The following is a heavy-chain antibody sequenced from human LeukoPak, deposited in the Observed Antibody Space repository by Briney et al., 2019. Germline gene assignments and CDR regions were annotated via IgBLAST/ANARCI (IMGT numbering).Heavy chain of an antibody. CDR1: GGSISSGDYY. J-gene: IGHJ5*02. D-gene: IGHD3-22*01. CDR2: IYYSGST. CDR3: AREDDSSGSPSRWFDP. Sequence: PSETLSLTCTVSGGSISSGDYYWSWIRQPPGKGLEWIGYIYYSGSTYYNPSLKSRVTISVDTPKNQFSLKLSSVTAADTAVYYCAREDDSSGSPSRWFDPWGQGTLVTVSS. V-gene: IGHV4-30-4*08.